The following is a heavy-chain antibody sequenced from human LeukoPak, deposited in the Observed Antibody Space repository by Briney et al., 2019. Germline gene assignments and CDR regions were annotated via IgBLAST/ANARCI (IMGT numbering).Heavy chain of an antibody. CDR1: GFSLSTSGVA. J-gene: IGHJ4*02. CDR2: IYWDDDK. CDR3: AHFILGINFDY. D-gene: IGHD1-26*01. V-gene: IGHV2-5*02. Sequence: SGPTLVKPTQTLTLTCSFSGFSLSTSGVAVGWIRQPPGKALEWLALIYWDDDKRYSPSLKSRLIITKDTSKNQVVLTMTNMDLVDTATYYCAHFILGINFDYWGQGTLVTVSS.